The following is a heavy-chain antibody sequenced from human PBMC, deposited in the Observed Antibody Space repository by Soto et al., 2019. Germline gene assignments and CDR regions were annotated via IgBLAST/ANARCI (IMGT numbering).Heavy chain of an antibody. V-gene: IGHV1-69*06. CDR2: IIPIFGTA. J-gene: IGHJ4*02. Sequence: QVQLVQSGAEVKKPGCSVKVSCKTSGGTFSTYSIVWVRQAPGEGLEWMGGIIPIFGTANYAQKFQDRVTITADKSTNTAFMELSSLKSEDTAMYYCASSSGNNYGVGTNYYFDYWGQGTLVTVSS. D-gene: IGHD1-26*01. CDR3: ASSSGNNYGVGTNYYFDY. CDR1: GGTFSTYS.